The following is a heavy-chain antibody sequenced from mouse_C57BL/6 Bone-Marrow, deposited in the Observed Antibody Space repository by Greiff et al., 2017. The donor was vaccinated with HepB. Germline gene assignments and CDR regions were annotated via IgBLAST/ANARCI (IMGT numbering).Heavy chain of an antibody. CDR3: ARERNYGLYAMDY. V-gene: IGHV1-50*01. J-gene: IGHJ4*01. Sequence: QVQLQHPGAELVKPGASVKLSCKASGYTFTSYWMQWVKQRPGQGLEWIGEIDPSDSYTNYNQKFKGKATLTVDTSSSTAYMQLSSLTSEDSAVYYCARERNYGLYAMDYWGQGTSVTVSS. D-gene: IGHD1-1*01. CDR1: GYTFTSYW. CDR2: IDPSDSYT.